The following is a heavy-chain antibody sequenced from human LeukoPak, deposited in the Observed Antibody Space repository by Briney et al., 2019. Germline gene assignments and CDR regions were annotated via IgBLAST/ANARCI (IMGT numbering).Heavy chain of an antibody. Sequence: GGSLRLSCAASGFTFSTYGMHWVRQAPGKGLEWVAAIWSDGDNKYYADPVKGRFTISRDNSKNTLSLQMNSLRAEDSAVYYCARDTTGWFDPWGQGTLVTVAS. CDR1: GFTFSTYG. D-gene: IGHD1-14*01. CDR3: ARDTTGWFDP. J-gene: IGHJ5*02. V-gene: IGHV3-33*01. CDR2: IWSDGDNK.